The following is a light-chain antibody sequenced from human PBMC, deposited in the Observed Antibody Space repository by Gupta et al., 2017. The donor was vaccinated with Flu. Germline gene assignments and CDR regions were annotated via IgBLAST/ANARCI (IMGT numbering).Light chain of an antibody. CDR1: QGLVYSDGNTS. CDR2: LVS. CDR3: RQGSPWPWA. Sequence: DVVMTQSPLSMLVTLGQPASIPCRSSQGLVYSDGNTSLHWFQPRPGQSPRRLIYLVSHRDSGVPDRFSGSGSGTDFTLKISRGEAEDVGVYYCRQGSPWPWAFGQGTKLEIK. J-gene: IGKJ1*01. V-gene: IGKV2-30*01.